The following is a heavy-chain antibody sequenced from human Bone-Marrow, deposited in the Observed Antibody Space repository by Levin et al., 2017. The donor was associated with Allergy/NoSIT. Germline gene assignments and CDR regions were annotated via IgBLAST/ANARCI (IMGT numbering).Heavy chain of an antibody. D-gene: IGHD3-22*01. CDR1: GFTFSAYA. CDR2: IYFDGSYE. J-gene: IGHJ6*04. V-gene: IGHV3-33*01. CDR3: ARERSMIHHGMDD. Sequence: PGGSLRLSCAASGFTFSAYAMHWVRQAPGKGLEWVAMIYFDGSYEFYGESVKGRFTISRDNSNKMLNLQMSNLRADDTAVYYCARERSMIHHGMDDWGKGTTVTVSS.